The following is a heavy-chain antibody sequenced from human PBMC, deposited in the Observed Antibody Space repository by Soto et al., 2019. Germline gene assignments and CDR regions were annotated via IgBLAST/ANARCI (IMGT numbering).Heavy chain of an antibody. D-gene: IGHD1-1*01. CDR1: VFSVITYG. J-gene: IGHJ3*01. CDR2: ISPK. Sequence: GGSLRLSGAVSVFSVITYGFHWVRQPPGKGLEWVAVISPKGHSDSVEGRFTISRDNSKDTLYLQMNNLRAEDTAVYYCARDDAFGNENAFDLWGRGTMVTVSS. V-gene: IGHV3-33*01. CDR3: ARDDAFGNENAFDL.